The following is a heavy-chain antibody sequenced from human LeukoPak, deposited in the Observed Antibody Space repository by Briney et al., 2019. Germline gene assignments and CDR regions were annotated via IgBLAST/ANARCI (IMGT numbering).Heavy chain of an antibody. J-gene: IGHJ6*02. V-gene: IGHV1-2*02. CDR1: GYPFTGYY. D-gene: IGHD3-16*01. CDR3: ARALGVGYYYGMDV. CDR2: VNPDGGDT. Sequence: ASVKVSCKASGYPFTGYYLHWVRQAPGQGLEWMGWVNPDGGDTNYAQKFQGRITMAGDTSISTVYMDLSRLRSDDTAIYYCARALGVGYYYGMDVWGQGTTVTVSS.